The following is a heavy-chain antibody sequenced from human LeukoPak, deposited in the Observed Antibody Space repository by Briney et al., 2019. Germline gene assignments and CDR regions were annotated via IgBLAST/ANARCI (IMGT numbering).Heavy chain of an antibody. D-gene: IGHD3-3*01. V-gene: IGHV4-38-2*02. J-gene: IGHJ2*01. CDR1: GYSISSGYY. Sequence: SETLSLTCAVSGYSISSGYYWGWIRQPPGKGLEWFGSIYHSGSTYYNPSLKSRVTISADTSKNQFSLKLSSVTAADTAVYYCARESHDFWSGYYMGSWGRGTLVTVSP. CDR3: ARESHDFWSGYYMGS. CDR2: IYHSGST.